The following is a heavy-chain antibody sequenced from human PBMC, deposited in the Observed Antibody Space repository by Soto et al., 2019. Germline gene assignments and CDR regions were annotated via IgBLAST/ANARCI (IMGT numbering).Heavy chain of an antibody. V-gene: IGHV4-59*08. J-gene: IGHJ4*02. D-gene: IGHD6-13*01. CDR1: GGSVSSYY. Sequence: QVQLQESGPGLVKPSETLSLTCTVSGGSVSSYYWSWIRQHPGKGLEWVGYIYYSGSTNYNPSLKMRVTISLDTSKNHFSPKRNSVTAADKAVYYCARRYGSSFDYWGQGTLVTVSS. CDR3: ARRYGSSFDY. CDR2: IYYSGST.